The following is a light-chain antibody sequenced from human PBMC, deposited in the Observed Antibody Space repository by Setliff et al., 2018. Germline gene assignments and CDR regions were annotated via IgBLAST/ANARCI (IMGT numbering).Light chain of an antibody. Sequence: QSVLTQPASVSGSPGQSITISCSGTSSDVGAYDLVSWYKQHPGKAPKLIISDVSNRPSGVSNRFSGSKSGNTASLTISGLQAEDEADYYCGAYTSSSTYVFGTGTRSPS. CDR1: SSDVGAYDL. CDR2: DVS. V-gene: IGLV2-14*03. CDR3: GAYTSSSTYV. J-gene: IGLJ1*01.